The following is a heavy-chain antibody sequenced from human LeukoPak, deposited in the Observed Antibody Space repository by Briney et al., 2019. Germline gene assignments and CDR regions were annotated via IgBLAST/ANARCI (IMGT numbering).Heavy chain of an antibody. V-gene: IGHV1-69*01. CDR1: GGTFSSYA. CDR2: IIPIFGTA. Sequence: SVKVSCKASGGTFSSYAISWVRQAPGQGLEWMGGIIPIFGTANYAQKFQGRVTITADESTSTAYMELSSLRSEDTAVYYCDIAAAGTDYFDYWGQGTLVTVSS. J-gene: IGHJ4*02. D-gene: IGHD6-13*01. CDR3: DIAAAGTDYFDY.